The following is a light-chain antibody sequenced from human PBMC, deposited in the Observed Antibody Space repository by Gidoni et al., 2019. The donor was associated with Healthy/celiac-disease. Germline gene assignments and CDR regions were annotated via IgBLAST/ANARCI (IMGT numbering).Light chain of an antibody. CDR1: QGISSY. Sequence: IQLTQSPSSLSASVGARVTITCRDSQGISSYLAWYQQKPGKAPKLLIYASSTLQSVVPTRFSGSGSGTDFTLTISRLQPEDFATYYCQQLNSYPPTFGQGTKVEIK. CDR2: ASS. CDR3: QQLNSYPPT. V-gene: IGKV1-9*01. J-gene: IGKJ1*01.